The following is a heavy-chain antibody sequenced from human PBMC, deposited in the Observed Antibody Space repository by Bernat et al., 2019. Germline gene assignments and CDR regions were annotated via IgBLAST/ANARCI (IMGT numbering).Heavy chain of an antibody. D-gene: IGHD3-10*01. CDR1: GFSFRSYS. J-gene: IGHJ4*02. CDR2: ISSSSSPI. V-gene: IGHV3-48*01. CDR3: TRDDGRVRGVIGLDY. Sequence: EVQLVESGGGLVQPGGSLRLSCAASGFSFRSYSMNWVRQAPGKGLEWISYISSSSSPIYYADSVKGRLTISRDNAKNSLYLQMNSLRGEDTAVYYCTRDDGRVRGVIGLDYWGQGALVTVSS.